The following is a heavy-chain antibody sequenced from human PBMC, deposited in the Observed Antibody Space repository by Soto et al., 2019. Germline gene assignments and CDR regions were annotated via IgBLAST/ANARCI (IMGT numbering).Heavy chain of an antibody. CDR2: ISSSGSTI. CDR1: GFTFSDYY. Sequence: GGSLRLSCAASGFTFSDYYMSWIRQAPGKGLEWVSYISSSGSTIYYADSVKGRFTISRDNAKNSLYLQMNSLRAEDTAVYYCASDLPIAARRIYYYGMDVWGQGTKVTVSS. CDR3: ASDLPIAARRIYYYGMDV. J-gene: IGHJ6*02. D-gene: IGHD6-6*01. V-gene: IGHV3-11*01.